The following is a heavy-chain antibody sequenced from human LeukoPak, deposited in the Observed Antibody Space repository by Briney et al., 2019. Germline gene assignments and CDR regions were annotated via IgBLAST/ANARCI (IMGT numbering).Heavy chain of an antibody. J-gene: IGHJ3*02. D-gene: IGHD3-10*01. CDR3: ARQVARSLISLRLVSLDSFDI. CDR1: GGSISSSSYY. Sequence: SETLSLTCTVSGGSISSSSYYWGWIRQPSGKGLEWIGSFSYRGSAFYNPSLESRVTISRDTSTGQFSLKLRSVTAADTAVYYCARQVARSLISLRLVSLDSFDIWGQGTRVTVSS. V-gene: IGHV4-39*07. CDR2: FSYRGSA.